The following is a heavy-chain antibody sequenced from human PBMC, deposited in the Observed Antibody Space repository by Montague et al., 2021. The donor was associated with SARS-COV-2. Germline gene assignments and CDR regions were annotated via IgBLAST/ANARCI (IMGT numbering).Heavy chain of an antibody. D-gene: IGHD2-2*01. CDR2: AYHNGST. V-gene: IGHV4-59*01. CDR3: ARSRFVVVPAAMSFGHSYFDP. J-gene: IGHJ5*02. Sequence: SETLSLTCFVSGGSIGTNYWSWIRQPPGGGLEWIGYAYHNGSTNYNPSXXCRVIMSLDTSKNQFSLNVTSVTAADTAVYHCARSRFVVVPAAMSFGHSYFDPWGQGRLVTVSS. CDR1: GGSIGTNY.